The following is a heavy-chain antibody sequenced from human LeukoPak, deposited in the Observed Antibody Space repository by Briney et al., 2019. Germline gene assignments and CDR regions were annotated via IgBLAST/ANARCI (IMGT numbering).Heavy chain of an antibody. CDR3: ARGWGLFDY. J-gene: IGHJ4*02. CDR2: IYHSGST. D-gene: IGHD7-27*01. CDR1: GGPISRSSDY. Sequence: PSETLSLTCAVSGGPISRSSDYWGWIRQPPGKGLEWIGTIYHSGSTYHNPSLKSRVTISVDTSRNQFSLKLSSVTAADTAVYYCARGWGLFDYWGQGTLVTVSS. V-gene: IGHV4-39*01.